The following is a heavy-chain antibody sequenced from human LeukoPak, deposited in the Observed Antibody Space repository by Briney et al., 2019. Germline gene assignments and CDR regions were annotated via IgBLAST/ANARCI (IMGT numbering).Heavy chain of an antibody. V-gene: IGHV3-30*02. Sequence: GGSLRLSCTASGFTFNSYGMHWARQAPGKGLEWVAFIRFDGSDEHYADSVKGRFTISRDNSKNTLYLQMNSLRAEDTAVYYCAKDRRGSCNAGSCYCCDYWGRGALVTVSS. J-gene: IGHJ4*02. D-gene: IGHD2-15*01. CDR3: AKDRRGSCNAGSCYCCDY. CDR2: IRFDGSDE. CDR1: GFTFNSYG.